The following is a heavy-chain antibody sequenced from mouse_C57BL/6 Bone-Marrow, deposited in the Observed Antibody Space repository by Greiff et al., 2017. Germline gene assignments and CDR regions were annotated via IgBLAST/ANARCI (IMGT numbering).Heavy chain of an antibody. D-gene: IGHD2-1*01. CDR3: ARFLYGNYPYYYAMDY. CDR1: GYSFTGYY. Sequence: EVKLMESGPELVKPGASVKISCKASGYSFTGYYMNWVKQSPEKSLEWIGEINPSTGGTTYNQKFKAKATLTVDKSSSTAYMQLKSLTSEDSAVYYCARFLYGNYPYYYAMDYWGQGTSVTVSS. V-gene: IGHV1-42*01. J-gene: IGHJ4*01. CDR2: INPSTGGT.